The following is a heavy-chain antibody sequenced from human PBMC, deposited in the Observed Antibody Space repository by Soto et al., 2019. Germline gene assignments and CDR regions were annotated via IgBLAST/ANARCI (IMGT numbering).Heavy chain of an antibody. Sequence: SETLSLTCAVSGGSISSSSYYWGWIRQPPGKGLEWIGSIYYTGNTYYTPSLQSRVAISVDTSKNQFSLKLNSVTAAGTAVYYCARRTVNIRTFYSGLKTHCFDYWGQGALVTVS. CDR3: ARRTVNIRTFYSGLKTHCFDY. D-gene: IGHD6-19*01. J-gene: IGHJ4*02. CDR2: IYYTGNT. CDR1: GGSISSSSYY. V-gene: IGHV4-39*01.